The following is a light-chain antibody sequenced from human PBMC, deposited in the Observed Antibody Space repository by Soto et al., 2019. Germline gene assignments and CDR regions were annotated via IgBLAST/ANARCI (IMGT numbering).Light chain of an antibody. CDR3: QQSYSTPLT. CDR1: QSISSY. CDR2: AAS. V-gene: IGKV1-39*01. Sequence: DIHVAQAPSSMSASVGDRVTITCRASQSISSYLNWYQQKPGKAPKLLIYAASSLQSGVPSRFSGSRSGTDFTLTISSLQPEDFATYYCQQSYSTPLTFGGGTKVDIK. J-gene: IGKJ4*01.